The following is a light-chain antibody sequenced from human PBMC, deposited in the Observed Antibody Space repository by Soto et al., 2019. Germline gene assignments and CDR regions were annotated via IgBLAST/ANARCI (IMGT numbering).Light chain of an antibody. CDR3: QQYYKWLT. J-gene: IGKJ4*01. V-gene: IGKV3-15*01. CDR1: QSVSSN. CDR2: GAS. Sequence: EIVMTQSPATLSVSPGERATLSCRASQSVSSNLAWYQQKPGQAPRLLIYGASTRATGIPARFSGSGSGTEFTLIISSLHSEDFAVYYCQQYYKWLTCGGGTKVEIK.